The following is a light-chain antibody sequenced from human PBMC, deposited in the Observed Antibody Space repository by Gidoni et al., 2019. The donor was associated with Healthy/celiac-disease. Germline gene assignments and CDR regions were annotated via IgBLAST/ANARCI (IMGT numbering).Light chain of an antibody. Sequence: DIQTTQSPSSLSVSVGDRVTIPCRARQGISTYLAWYQQKPGKVPKLLIYAASTLQSGVPSRFSGSGSGTDFTLTISSLQPEDVATYYCQKYNSAPLTFGEGTKVEIK. CDR3: QKYNSAPLT. CDR1: QGISTY. CDR2: AAS. V-gene: IGKV1-27*01. J-gene: IGKJ4*01.